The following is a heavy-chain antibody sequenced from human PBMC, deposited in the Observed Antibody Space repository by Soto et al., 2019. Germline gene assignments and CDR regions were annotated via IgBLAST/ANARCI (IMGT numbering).Heavy chain of an antibody. V-gene: IGHV4-39*01. CDR3: ARVGSYCSSTSCYEIDY. CDR1: GGSISSSSYY. CDR2: IYYSGST. Sequence: QLQLQESGPGLVKPSETLSLTCTVSGGSISSSSYYWGWIRQPPGKGLEWIGSIYYSGSTYYNPSLKSRVTISVDTSKNQFSLKLSSVTAADTAVYSCARVGSYCSSTSCYEIDYWGQGTLVTVSS. J-gene: IGHJ4*02. D-gene: IGHD2-2*01.